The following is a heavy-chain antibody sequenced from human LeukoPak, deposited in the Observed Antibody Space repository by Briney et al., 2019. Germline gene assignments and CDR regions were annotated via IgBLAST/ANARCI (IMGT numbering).Heavy chain of an antibody. J-gene: IGHJ5*02. D-gene: IGHD6-19*01. V-gene: IGHV4-59*08. CDR3: ARQGQWLADDRRWFDP. CDR1: GGSIRSYY. Sequence: SETLFLTCTVSGGSIRSYYWSWIRQPPGKGLEWIGSIHYSGSTNYNPSLKSRLTMSVNTSKKQMSVKLSSVTAADTAVYYCARQGQWLADDRRWFDPWGQGTLVTVSS. CDR2: IHYSGST.